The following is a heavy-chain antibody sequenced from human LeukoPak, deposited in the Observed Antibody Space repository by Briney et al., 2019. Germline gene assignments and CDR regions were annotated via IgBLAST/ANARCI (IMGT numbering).Heavy chain of an antibody. D-gene: IGHD1-26*01. V-gene: IGHV1-8*01. CDR1: GYTFTSYD. CDR2: MNPNSGHT. Sequence: ASVKVSCKASGYTFTSYDIIWVRQASGQGLEWMGWMNPNSGHTGYAQKLQGRVTMTRTTSISTAYMELTSLTSEDSAVYYCARSTVGVRKRNDYWGQGTLVTVSS. J-gene: IGHJ4*02. CDR3: ARSTVGVRKRNDY.